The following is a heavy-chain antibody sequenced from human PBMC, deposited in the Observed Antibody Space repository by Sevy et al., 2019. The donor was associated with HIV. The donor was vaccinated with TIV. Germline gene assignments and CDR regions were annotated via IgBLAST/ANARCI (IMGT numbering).Heavy chain of an antibody. CDR2: IYHSGST. V-gene: IGHV4-30-2*01. D-gene: IGHD3-3*01. CDR1: GGSISSGGYS. J-gene: IGHJ4*02. CDR3: ARALYDFWSGYYQPTFDY. Sequence: SETLSLTCAVSGGSISSGGYSWSWIRQPPGNGLEWIGYIYHSGSTYYNPSLKSRVTISVDRSKNQFSLKLSSVTAADTAVYYCARALYDFWSGYYQPTFDYWGQGTLVTVSS.